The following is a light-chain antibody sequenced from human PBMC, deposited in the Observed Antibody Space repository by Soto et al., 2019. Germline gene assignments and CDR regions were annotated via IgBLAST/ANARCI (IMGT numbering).Light chain of an antibody. CDR2: EVS. CDR3: SSYTSSSHVV. Sequence: QSVLTQPASVSGSPGQSITISCTGTSSDVGGYNYVSWYQQHPGKAPKLMIYEVSNRPSGVSNRFSGSKSGNTASLTISGLQAEDEDDYYCSSYTSSSHVVFGGMTKLTVL. J-gene: IGLJ2*01. CDR1: SSDVGGYNY. V-gene: IGLV2-14*01.